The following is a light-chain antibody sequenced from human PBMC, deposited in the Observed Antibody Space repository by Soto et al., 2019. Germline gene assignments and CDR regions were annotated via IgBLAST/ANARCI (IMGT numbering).Light chain of an antibody. CDR1: QTISNF. V-gene: IGKV1-39*01. J-gene: IGKJ3*01. CDR2: SAS. Sequence: DIQMTQSPSSLSASVGDRVTITCRASQTISNFLNWYQKKPGKAPTLLIYSASSLQRGVPANFSGSVSVADFTLTISHFRPDYLATYYCQQVKSYPLTFGPRTNVDIK. CDR3: QQVKSYPLT.